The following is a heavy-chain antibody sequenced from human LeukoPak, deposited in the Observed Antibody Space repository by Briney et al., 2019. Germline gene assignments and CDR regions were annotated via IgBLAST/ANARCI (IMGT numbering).Heavy chain of an antibody. Sequence: GGSLRLSCAASGFTVSSKYMSWVRQAPGKGLEWVSVIYSGGSTYYADSVKGRFTISRDNSKNTLYLQMNSLRAEDTAVYYCARWLTGTGTNYYYYGMDVWGQGTTVTVSS. CDR2: IYSGGST. CDR1: GFTVSSKY. CDR3: ARWLTGTGTNYYYYGMDV. V-gene: IGHV3-53*01. J-gene: IGHJ6*02. D-gene: IGHD1-1*01.